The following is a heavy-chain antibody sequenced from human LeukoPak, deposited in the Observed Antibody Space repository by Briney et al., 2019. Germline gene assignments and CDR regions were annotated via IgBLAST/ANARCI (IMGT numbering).Heavy chain of an antibody. D-gene: IGHD3-10*01. CDR2: INHSGST. V-gene: IGHV4-34*01. J-gene: IGHJ6*02. CDR3: ARARRAMVRGVPDYYYGMDV. CDR1: GGSFSGYY. Sequence: SETLSLTCAVYGGSFSGYYWSWIRQPPGKGLEWIGEINHSGSTNYNPSLKSRVTISVDTSKNQFSLKLSSVTAADTAVYYCARARRAMVRGVPDYYYGMDVWGQGTTVTVSS.